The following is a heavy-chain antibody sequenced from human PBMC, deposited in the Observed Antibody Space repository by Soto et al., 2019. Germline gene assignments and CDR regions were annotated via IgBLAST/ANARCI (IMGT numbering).Heavy chain of an antibody. Sequence: GGSLRLSCAASGFTFSSYSMSWVRQAPGKGLEWVSVIYSGGSTYYADSVKGRFTISRHNSKNTLYLQMNSLRAEDTAVYYCARVGTVTTYYYYYYMDVWGKGTTVTVSS. J-gene: IGHJ6*03. CDR3: ARVGTVTTYYYYYYMDV. V-gene: IGHV3-53*04. D-gene: IGHD4-4*01. CDR1: GFTFSSYS. CDR2: IYSGGST.